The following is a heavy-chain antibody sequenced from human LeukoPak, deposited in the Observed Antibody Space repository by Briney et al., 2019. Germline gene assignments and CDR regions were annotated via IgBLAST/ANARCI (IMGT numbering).Heavy chain of an antibody. V-gene: IGHV3-21*01. D-gene: IGHD3-22*01. CDR1: EFTVRSYS. J-gene: IGHJ4*02. CDR3: ASAGPNYDSSGYVY. Sequence: GSLRLSCAGPEFTVRSYSMSWVRQPPGKGLEWVSSISSNGGYIYYADSVKGRFTISRDNARDSVYLQMKSLRAEDTAVYYCASAGPNYDSSGYVYWGQGTPVTVSS. CDR2: ISSNGGYI.